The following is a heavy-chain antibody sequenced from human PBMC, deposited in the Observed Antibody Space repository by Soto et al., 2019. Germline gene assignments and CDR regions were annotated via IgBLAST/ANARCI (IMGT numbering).Heavy chain of an antibody. J-gene: IGHJ5*02. V-gene: IGHV3-30-3*01. D-gene: IGHD1-7*01. CDR3: ARGGTGTTRNWFDP. Sequence: GGSLRLSCAASGFTFRSFAIHWVRQASGKGLEWVAVISYDGNDKYYADSVRGRFTISRDNSKNTLYLQMSSLRPEDTAVYYCARGGTGTTRNWFDPCGQGTLVTVSS. CDR2: ISYDGNDK. CDR1: GFTFRSFA.